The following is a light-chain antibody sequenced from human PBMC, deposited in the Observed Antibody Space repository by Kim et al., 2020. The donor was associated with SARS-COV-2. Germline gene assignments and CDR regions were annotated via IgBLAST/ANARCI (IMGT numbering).Light chain of an antibody. J-gene: IGKJ1*01. CDR1: QSVSRN. CDR3: QQYNNWPQT. V-gene: IGKV3-15*01. CDR2: GAS. Sequence: VSPGERAPLSCRASQSVSRNLAWYQQKPGQAPRLLIYGASTRATGIPARFSGSGSGTGFTLTISSLQSEDFAVYYCQQYNNWPQTFGQGTKVDIK.